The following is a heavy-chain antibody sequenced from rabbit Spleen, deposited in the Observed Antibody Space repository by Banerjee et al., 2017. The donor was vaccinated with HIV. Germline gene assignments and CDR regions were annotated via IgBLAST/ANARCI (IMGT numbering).Heavy chain of an antibody. V-gene: IGHV1S7*01. D-gene: IGHD1-1*01. CDR3: ARDVGTYDYIDVYFDL. J-gene: IGHJ4*01. CDR2: IDPIFGIA. CDR1: GFDFSRYY. Sequence: QLVESGGGLVQPGGSLKLSCKASGFDFSRYYMSWVRQAPGKGLEWIGDIDPIFGIAVYASWVNGRFTISSHNAQNTLYLQLNSLTAADTATYFCARDVGTYDYIDVYFDLWGPGTLVTVS.